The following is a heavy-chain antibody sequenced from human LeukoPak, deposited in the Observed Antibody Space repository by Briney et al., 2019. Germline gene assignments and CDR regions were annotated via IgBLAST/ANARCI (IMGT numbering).Heavy chain of an antibody. V-gene: IGHV1-46*01. CDR3: ANQEWLRFNLNAFDI. CDR1: GYTLTSYY. J-gene: IGHJ3*02. CDR2: INPSGGST. Sequence: ASVKVSCKASGYTLTSYYMHWVRQAPGQGLEWMGIINPSGGSTNYAQKFQGRVTMTRDMSMRTVYMELSSLRFEDTAVYYCANQEWLRFNLNAFDIWGQGTMVTVSS. D-gene: IGHD5-12*01.